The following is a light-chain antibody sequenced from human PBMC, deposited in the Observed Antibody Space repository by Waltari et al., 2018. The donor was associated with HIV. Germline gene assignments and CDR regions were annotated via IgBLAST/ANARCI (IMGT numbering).Light chain of an antibody. V-gene: IGLV3-1*01. CDR3: QAWDRSVV. CDR2: QDS. Sequence: SYELTQPPSVSVSPGQTASITCSGDQLGDKFVCWYQQRPGQPPVLVMYQDSKRPSGIPVRFSGSNSGNTATLTITGTQSMDEADYYCQAWDRSVVFGGGTKLTVL. CDR1: QLGDKF. J-gene: IGLJ2*01.